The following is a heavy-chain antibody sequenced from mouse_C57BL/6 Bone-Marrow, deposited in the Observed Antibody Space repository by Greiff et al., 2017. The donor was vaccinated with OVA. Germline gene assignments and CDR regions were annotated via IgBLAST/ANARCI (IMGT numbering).Heavy chain of an antibody. CDR2: IDPSDSYT. Sequence: QVQLQQPGAELVKPGASVKLSCKASGYTFTSYWMQWVKQRPGQGLEWIGEIDPSDSYTNYNQKFKGKATLTVDTSSSTAYMQLSSLTSEDSAVYYCERKYFDVWGTGTTVTVSS. V-gene: IGHV1-50*01. CDR1: GYTFTSYW. J-gene: IGHJ1*03. CDR3: ERKYFDV.